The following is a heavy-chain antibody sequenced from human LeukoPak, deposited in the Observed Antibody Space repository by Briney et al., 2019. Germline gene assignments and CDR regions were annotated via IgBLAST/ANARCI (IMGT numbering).Heavy chain of an antibody. CDR3: ARASWISTADAVW. J-gene: IGHJ4*02. D-gene: IGHD2-2*03. Sequence: GGSLRLSCAASGFTFSTYAMSWVRQAPGRGLEWVSTISGSGANTYYADSVKGRFTLSRDDSRNTVYLQLNNLRVEDTAIYYCARASWISTADAVWWGQGTQVTVSS. CDR1: GFTFSTYA. V-gene: IGHV3-23*01. CDR2: ISGSGANT.